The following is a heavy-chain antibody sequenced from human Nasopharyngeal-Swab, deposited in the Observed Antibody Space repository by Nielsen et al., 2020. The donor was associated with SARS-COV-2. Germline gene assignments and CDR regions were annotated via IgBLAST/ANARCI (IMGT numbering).Heavy chain of an antibody. CDR2: ISSSGSTI. D-gene: IGHD3-10*01. Sequence: VRQAPGKGLEWVSYISSSGSTIYYADSVKGRFTISRDNAKNSLYLQMNSLRAEDTAVYYCARDEGARVLWFGELSTYYYYGMDVRGQGTTVTVSS. J-gene: IGHJ6*02. V-gene: IGHV3-48*03. CDR3: ARDEGARVLWFGELSTYYYYGMDV.